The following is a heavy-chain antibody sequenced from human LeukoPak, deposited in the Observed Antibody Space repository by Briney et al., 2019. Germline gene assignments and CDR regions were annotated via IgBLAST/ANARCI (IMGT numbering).Heavy chain of an antibody. CDR2: IYHSGST. D-gene: IGHD3-3*02. J-gene: IGHJ4*02. CDR3: ASSTRAFLSGALGY. V-gene: IGHV4-30-2*01. CDR1: GGSISSGGYY. Sequence: SETLSLTCTVSGGSISSGGYYWSWIRQPPGKGLEWIGYIYHSGSTYYNPSLKSRVTISVDRSKNQFSLKLSSVTAADTAVYYCASSTRAFLSGALGYWGQGTLVTVSS.